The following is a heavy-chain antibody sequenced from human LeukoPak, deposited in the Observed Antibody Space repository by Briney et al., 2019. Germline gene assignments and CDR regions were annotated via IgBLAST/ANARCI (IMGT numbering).Heavy chain of an antibody. CDR3: ARDREDYYDSSGYYYGYY. Sequence: SVKVSCKASGGTFSSYAISWVRQAPGQGLEWMGRIIPIFGTANYAQKFQARVTITTDESTSTAYMELSSLRSEDTAVYYCARDREDYYDSSGYYYGYYWGQGTLVTVSS. CDR2: IIPIFGTA. V-gene: IGHV1-69*05. CDR1: GGTFSSYA. D-gene: IGHD3-22*01. J-gene: IGHJ4*02.